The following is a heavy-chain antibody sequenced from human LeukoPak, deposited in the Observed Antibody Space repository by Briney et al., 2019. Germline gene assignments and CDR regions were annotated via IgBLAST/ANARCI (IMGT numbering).Heavy chain of an antibody. J-gene: IGHJ4*02. CDR3: AKDSRSNVYSSSWVDY. D-gene: IGHD6-6*01. V-gene: IGHV3-30*02. CDR1: GITFSSYG. Sequence: PGGSLRLSCAASGITFSSYGMHWVRQAPGKGLEWVAFIRYDGSKKPNADSVKGRFAISRDNSKNTLYLQMNSLRAEDTAVYYCAKDSRSNVYSSSWVDYWGQGTLVTVSS. CDR2: IRYDGSKK.